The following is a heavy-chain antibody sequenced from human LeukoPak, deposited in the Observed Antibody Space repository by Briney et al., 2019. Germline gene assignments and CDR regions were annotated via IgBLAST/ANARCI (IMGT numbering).Heavy chain of an antibody. D-gene: IGHD1-26*01. CDR1: GGSISSYY. J-gene: IGHJ4*02. CDR2: IYYSGST. V-gene: IGHV4-59*01. Sequence: SETLSLTCTVSGGSISSYYWSWIRQPPGKGLEWIGYIYYSGSTSYNPSLKSRVTISVDTSKNQFSLKLSSVTAADTAVYYCARGYSGSYGRFDYWGQGTLVTVSS. CDR3: ARGYSGSYGRFDY.